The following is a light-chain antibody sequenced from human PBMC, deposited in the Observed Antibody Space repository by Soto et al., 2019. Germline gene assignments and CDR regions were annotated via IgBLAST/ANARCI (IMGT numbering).Light chain of an antibody. CDR3: QHYGSSRT. V-gene: IGKV3-20*01. CDR1: QSVSSSD. J-gene: IGKJ1*01. Sequence: EIVLTQSPGTLSLSPGERATLSCRASQSVSSSDLAWYQQKPGQAPRLPIYGASSRATGIPDRFSGSGSGTDFTLTVSRLEPEDFAVYYCQHYGSSRTFGQGTKVDIK. CDR2: GAS.